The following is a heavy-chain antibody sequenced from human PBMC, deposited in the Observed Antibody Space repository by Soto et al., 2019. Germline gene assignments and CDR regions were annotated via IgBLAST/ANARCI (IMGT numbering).Heavy chain of an antibody. V-gene: IGHV1-18*01. CDR1: GYTFTSYG. J-gene: IGHJ4*02. D-gene: IGHD3-10*01. Sequence: ASVKVSCKASGYTFTSYGISWVRQAPGQGLEWMGWISAYNGNTNYAQKLQGRVTMTTDTSTSTAYMELRSLRSDDTAVYYCARDVNSGSYPSYYFDERGQGTLVTVSS. CDR3: ARDVNSGSYPSYYFDE. CDR2: ISAYNGNT.